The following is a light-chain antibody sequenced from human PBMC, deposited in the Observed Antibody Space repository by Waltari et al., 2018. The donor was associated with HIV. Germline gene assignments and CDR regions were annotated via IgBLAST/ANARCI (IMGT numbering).Light chain of an antibody. J-gene: IGKJ2*01. Sequence: DIQMTQSPSSMSASVGDRVTLTLRASQYKNTSLAWYQQRQRRAPKLLIFAASRWQSGVPARFSGGGSGTQFTLTISRLQPEDLATYYYQQAFSFPHTFGQGT. CDR2: AAS. CDR3: QQAFSFPHT. CDR1: QYKNTS. V-gene: IGKV1-12*01.